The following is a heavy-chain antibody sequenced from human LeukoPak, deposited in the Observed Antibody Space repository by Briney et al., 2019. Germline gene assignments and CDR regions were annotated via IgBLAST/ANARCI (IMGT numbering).Heavy chain of an antibody. CDR3: ASGSYYESSDHYSPLDY. V-gene: IGHV1-69*13. J-gene: IGHJ4*02. Sequence: ASVKVSCKASGGTFSSYTFNWVRQAPGQGLEWMGGVIPMFGTATYAQKFQGRVTITADESTSTAYMELRSLRSEDTAVYYCASGSYYESSDHYSPLDYWGQGTLVTVSS. CDR1: GGTFSSYT. D-gene: IGHD3-22*01. CDR2: VIPMFGTA.